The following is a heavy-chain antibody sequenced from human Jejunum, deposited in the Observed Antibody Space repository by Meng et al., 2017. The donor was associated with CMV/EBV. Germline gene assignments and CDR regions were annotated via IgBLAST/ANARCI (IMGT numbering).Heavy chain of an antibody. CDR1: SLTSGPVG. D-gene: IGHD1-1*01. Sequence: SLTSGPVGVGWIRPPTGKALEWLAFIYWDSDKRYNPSLKDRLTIAKDAPKNQVALTVTNMDPADTATYYCVHRKDYSGNWNGGSADFWGQGALVTVSS. J-gene: IGHJ4*02. V-gene: IGHV2-5*02. CDR2: IYWDSDK. CDR3: VHRKDYSGNWNGGSADF.